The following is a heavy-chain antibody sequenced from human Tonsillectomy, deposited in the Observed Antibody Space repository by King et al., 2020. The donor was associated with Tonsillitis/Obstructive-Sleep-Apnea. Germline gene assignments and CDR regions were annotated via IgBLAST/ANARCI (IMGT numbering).Heavy chain of an antibody. CDR3: ARLDFDFWSGPDPAYSYYMDG. CDR1: GYTFTSFG. V-gene: IGHV1-18*01. CDR2: IIAYNGNT. J-gene: IGHJ6*03. Sequence: VQLVQSGAEVKKPGASVKVSCKASGYTFTSFGVRWGRQAPGQGLEWMGWIIAYNGNTNNVKKVQGRVTMTTDTSTSTAYMGLGCLSSDDTAVYYCARLDFDFWSGPDPAYSYYMDGWGKGTTVTVSS. D-gene: IGHD3-3*01.